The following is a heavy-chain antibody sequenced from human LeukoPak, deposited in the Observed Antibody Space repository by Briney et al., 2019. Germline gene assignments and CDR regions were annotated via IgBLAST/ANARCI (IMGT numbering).Heavy chain of an antibody. CDR3: ARYASIADSSGYYAFDI. V-gene: IGHV3-48*03. D-gene: IGHD3-22*01. CDR2: ISSSGSTI. CDR1: GFTFSSYE. Sequence: GGSLRLSCAASGFTFSSYEMNWVPQAPGKGLEWVSYISSSGSTIYYANSVKGRFTISRDNSKNTLYLQMGSLRAEDMAVYYCARYASIADSSGYYAFDIWGQGTMVTVSS. J-gene: IGHJ3*02.